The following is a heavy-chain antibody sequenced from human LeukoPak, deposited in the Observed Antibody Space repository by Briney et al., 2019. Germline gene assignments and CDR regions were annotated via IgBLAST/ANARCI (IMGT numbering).Heavy chain of an antibody. CDR1: GGSISSYY. J-gene: IGHJ3*02. V-gene: IGHV4-59*12. D-gene: IGHD3-22*01. CDR2: IYYSGST. Sequence: SETLSLTCTVSGGSISSYYWSWIRQPPGKGLEWIGYIYYSGSTNYNPSLKSRVTISVDTSKNQFSLKLSSATAADTAVYYCARVGGITMIVVLITDAFDIWGQGTMVTVSS. CDR3: ARVGGITMIVVLITDAFDI.